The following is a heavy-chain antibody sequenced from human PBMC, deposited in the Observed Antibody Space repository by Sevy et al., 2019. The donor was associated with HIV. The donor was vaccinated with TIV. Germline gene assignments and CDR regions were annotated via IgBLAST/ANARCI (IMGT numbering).Heavy chain of an antibody. J-gene: IGHJ3*02. D-gene: IGHD3-22*01. CDR2: ISGSGGGT. CDR1: GFSFSWYW. Sequence: GGSLRLSCAASGFSFSWYWMSWVRQTPEKGLEWVSTISGSGGGTFYADSMKGRFTISRDNSKNTLYLQMNSLRAEDTAVYYCAKDRERLRSYYDTSGYYYGDAFDIWGQGTMVTVSS. CDR3: AKDRERLRSYYDTSGYYYGDAFDI. V-gene: IGHV3-23*01.